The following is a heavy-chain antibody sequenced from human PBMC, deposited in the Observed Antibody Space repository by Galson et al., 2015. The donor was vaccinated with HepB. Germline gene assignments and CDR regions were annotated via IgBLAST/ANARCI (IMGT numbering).Heavy chain of an antibody. CDR3: AKYHFGSGSYLGYFDY. V-gene: IGHV4-39*01. Sequence: ETLSLTCTVSGGSISSSSYYWGWIRQPPGKGLEWIGSIYYSGSTYYNPSLKSRVTISEDTSKSQFSLKLSSVTAADSAVYYCAKYHFGSGSYLGYFDYWGQGTLVTVSS. J-gene: IGHJ4*02. CDR2: IYYSGST. CDR1: GGSISSSSYY. D-gene: IGHD3-10*01.